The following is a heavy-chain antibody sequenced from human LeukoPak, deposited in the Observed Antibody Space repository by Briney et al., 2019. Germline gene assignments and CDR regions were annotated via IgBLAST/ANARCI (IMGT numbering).Heavy chain of an antibody. CDR3: ARDKYNFWSGSNYYYMDV. V-gene: IGHV4-59*01. CDR1: GGSISSYY. Sequence: SETLSLTCTVSGGSISSYYWSWIRQPPGKGLEWIGYIYYSGSTNYNPSLKSRVTISVDTSKNQFSLKLSSATAADTAVYYCARDKYNFWSGSNYYYMDVWGKGTTVTVSS. D-gene: IGHD3-3*01. J-gene: IGHJ6*03. CDR2: IYYSGST.